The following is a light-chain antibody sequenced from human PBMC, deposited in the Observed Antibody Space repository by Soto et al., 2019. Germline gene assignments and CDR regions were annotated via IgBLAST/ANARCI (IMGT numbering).Light chain of an antibody. CDR1: QGISSY. CDR3: QQRSNWPRSIT. CDR2: SAS. Sequence: DIQLTQSPSSLSASVGDRVTITCRVSQGISSYLNWYRQKPGKVPKLLIYSASNLQSGVPSRFSGSGSGTDFTLTISSLEPEDFAVYYCQQRSNWPRSITFGQGTRLEIK. J-gene: IGKJ5*01. V-gene: IGKV1-27*01.